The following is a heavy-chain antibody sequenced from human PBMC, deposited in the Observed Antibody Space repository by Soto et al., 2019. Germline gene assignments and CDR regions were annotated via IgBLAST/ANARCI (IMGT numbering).Heavy chain of an antibody. J-gene: IGHJ4*02. CDR1: GDSVSSNSAA. V-gene: IGHV6-1*01. Sequence: SQTLSLTCAISGDSVSSNSAAWNWIRQSPSRGLEWLGRTYYRSKWYNDYAVSVKSRITINPATSKNQFSLQLNSVTPDDTAVYFCARGKPHNWGSFDYWGQGTLVTVSS. CDR3: ARGKPHNWGSFDY. CDR2: TYYRSKWYN. D-gene: IGHD7-27*01.